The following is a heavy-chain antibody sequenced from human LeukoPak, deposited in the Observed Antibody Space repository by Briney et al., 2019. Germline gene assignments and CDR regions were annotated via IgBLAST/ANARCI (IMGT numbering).Heavy chain of an antibody. V-gene: IGHV4-34*01. CDR2: INHSGST. J-gene: IGHJ2*01. CDR1: GGSFSGYY. D-gene: IGHD4-17*01. Sequence: SETLSLTCAVYGGSFSGYYWSWIRRPPGKGLEWIGEINHSGSTNYNPSLKSRVTISVDTSKNQFSLKLSSVTAADTAVYYCARAPTYGDYWYFDLWGRGTLVTVSS. CDR3: ARAPTYGDYWYFDL.